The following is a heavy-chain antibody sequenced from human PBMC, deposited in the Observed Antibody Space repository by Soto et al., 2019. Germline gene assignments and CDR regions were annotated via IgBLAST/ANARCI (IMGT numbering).Heavy chain of an antibody. CDR1: GFTFSSYS. D-gene: IGHD1-26*01. J-gene: IGHJ4*02. V-gene: IGHV3-21*01. CDR3: ARDVEMGTVYSFVY. CDR2: VSRTSDYI. Sequence: LRLSCAASGFTFSSYSMNWVRQAPGKGLEWVSSVSRTSDYIYYADSVKGRFAISRDNAKNSPYLQMNSLRAEDTAVYYCARDVEMGTVYSFVYWGQGTLVTVSS.